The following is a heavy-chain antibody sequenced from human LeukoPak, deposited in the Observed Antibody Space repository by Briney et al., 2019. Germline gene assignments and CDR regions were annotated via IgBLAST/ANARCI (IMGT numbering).Heavy chain of an antibody. V-gene: IGHV4-61*01. CDR1: GASVSSGSYY. J-gene: IGHJ4*02. D-gene: IGHD7-27*01. Sequence: SETLSLTCTVSGASVSSGSYYWSWIRQPPGKGLEWIGYIYYSGSTSSNPSLKSRVTISVDTSKNQFSLKLNSVTAADTAVYYCARETGDGTFWGQGTLVTVSS. CDR3: ARETGDGTF. CDR2: IYYSGST.